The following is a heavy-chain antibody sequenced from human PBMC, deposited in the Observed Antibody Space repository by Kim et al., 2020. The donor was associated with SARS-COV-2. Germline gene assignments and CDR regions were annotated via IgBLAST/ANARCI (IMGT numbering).Heavy chain of an antibody. V-gene: IGHV4-39*01. CDR3: ARLHSSGWYDDN. D-gene: IGHD6-19*01. J-gene: IGHJ4*02. Sequence: YYNPSLKSRVTISVGMSKNEFSVRLSSVTAADTAVYYCARLHSSGWYDDNWGQGTMVTVSS.